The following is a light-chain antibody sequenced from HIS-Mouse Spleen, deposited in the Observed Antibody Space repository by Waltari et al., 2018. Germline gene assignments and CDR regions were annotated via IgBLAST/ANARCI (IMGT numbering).Light chain of an antibody. Sequence: EIVMTQSPATLSVSPGERATLSCRASQSVSSNLAWYQQKPGQAPRPLIYGASTRGTGIPARFSGSGSGTEFTLTISSMQSEDFAVYYCQQYNNWLRTFGQGTKVEIK. CDR2: GAS. CDR1: QSVSSN. CDR3: QQYNNWLRT. J-gene: IGKJ1*01. V-gene: IGKV3-15*01.